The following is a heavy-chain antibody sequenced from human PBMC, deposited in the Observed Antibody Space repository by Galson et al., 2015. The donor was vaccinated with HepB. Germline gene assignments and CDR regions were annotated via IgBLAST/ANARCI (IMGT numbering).Heavy chain of an antibody. D-gene: IGHD5-18*01. CDR1: GFTFSGYG. CDR3: AKNRYSYGYLDY. V-gene: IGHV3-30*18. CDR2: ISYDGSNK. J-gene: IGHJ4*02. Sequence: SLRLSCAASGFTFSGYGMHWVRQAPGKGLEWVAVISYDGSNKYYADSVKGRFTISRDNSKNTLYLQMNSLRAEDTAVYYCAKNRYSYGYLDYWGQGTLVTVSS.